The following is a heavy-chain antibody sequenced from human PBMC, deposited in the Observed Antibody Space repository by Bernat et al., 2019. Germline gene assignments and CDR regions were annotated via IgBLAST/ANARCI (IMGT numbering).Heavy chain of an antibody. CDR2: ISYDGSNK. CDR3: AKEFPGAPDY. Sequence: QVQLVESGGGVVQPGRSLRLSCAASGFTFSSYGMHWVRQAPGKGLEWVAVISYDGSNKYYADSVKGRFTISRDNSKNTLYLQMNSLRAEDTAVYYCAKEFPGAPDYRGQGTLVTVSS. CDR1: GFTFSSYG. D-gene: IGHD2-21*01. J-gene: IGHJ4*02. V-gene: IGHV3-30*18.